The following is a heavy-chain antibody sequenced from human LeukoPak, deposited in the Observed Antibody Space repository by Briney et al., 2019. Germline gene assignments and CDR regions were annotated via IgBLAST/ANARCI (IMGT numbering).Heavy chain of an antibody. D-gene: IGHD1-1*01. V-gene: IGHV6-1*01. CDR1: GDSVSSYSAG. J-gene: IGHJ2*01. Sequence: SQTLSLTCAISGDSVSSYSAGWNWIRQSPSRGLEWLGRAYYRSKWYFDYAVSVKSRITINPDTSKNQLSLHLNSVTPEDTAVYYCARGTGYFDLWGRGTLVTVSS. CDR3: ARGTGYFDL. CDR2: AYYRSKWYF.